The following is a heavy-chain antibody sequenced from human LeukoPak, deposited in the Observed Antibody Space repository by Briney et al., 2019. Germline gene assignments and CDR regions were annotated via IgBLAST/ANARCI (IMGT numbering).Heavy chain of an antibody. V-gene: IGHV4-61*02. D-gene: IGHD3-10*01. Sequence: SETLSLTCTVSGDSIISGSYYWTWIRQPAGKTLEWIGRINTSGSTNYNPSVESRATISIATADNQCSLRLSSVTAADTAIYCCARVWWDRGAWFDYWGQGTLVTVSS. CDR2: INTSGST. CDR3: ARVWWDRGAWFDY. J-gene: IGHJ5*01. CDR1: GDSIISGSYY.